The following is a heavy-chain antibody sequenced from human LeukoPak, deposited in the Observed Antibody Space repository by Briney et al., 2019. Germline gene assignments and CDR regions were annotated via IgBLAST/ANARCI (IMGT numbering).Heavy chain of an antibody. D-gene: IGHD6-13*01. Sequence: SETLSLTCTVSGGSISSYDRSWIRQPAGKGLEWIGRIYTSGSTNYNPSLKSRVTISVDTSKNQFSLKLSSVTAADTAVYYCARYSSSWSLDYWGQGTLVTVSS. V-gene: IGHV4-4*07. CDR1: GGSISSYD. J-gene: IGHJ4*02. CDR2: IYTSGST. CDR3: ARYSSSWSLDY.